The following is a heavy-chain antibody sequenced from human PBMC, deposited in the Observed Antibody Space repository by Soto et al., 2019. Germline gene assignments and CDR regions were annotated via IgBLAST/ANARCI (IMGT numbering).Heavy chain of an antibody. V-gene: IGHV3-15*07. CDR2: VKSKTDGGLP. D-gene: IGHD1-26*01. CDR1: GFPFSNAW. CDR3: TTDSRTTLPEIRFDY. Sequence: EVQLVESGGGLVKPGGSLRLSCVASGFPFSNAWINWVRQVPGKGLEWVRRVKSKTDGGLPDYAAAVKGRFAVSRDDSRHIVYLQMNSLKIEDTGVYYCTTDSRTTLPEIRFDYWGHGTQVTVSS. J-gene: IGHJ4*01.